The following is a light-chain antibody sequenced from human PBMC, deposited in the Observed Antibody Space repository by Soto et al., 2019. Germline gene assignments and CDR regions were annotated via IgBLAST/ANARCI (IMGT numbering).Light chain of an antibody. CDR3: QQYNSYSPIT. CDR2: RAS. CDR1: QSISSW. V-gene: IGKV1-5*03. Sequence: DIQMTQSPSTLSASVGDRVTITCRASQSISSWLAWYQQKPGKAPKLLIYRASSLESGVPSRFSGSRSGTEFTLTISSLQPDYFATYYCQQYNSYSPITFGQGTRLEIK. J-gene: IGKJ5*01.